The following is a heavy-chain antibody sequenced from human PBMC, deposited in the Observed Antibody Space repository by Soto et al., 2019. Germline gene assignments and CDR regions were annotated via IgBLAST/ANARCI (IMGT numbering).Heavy chain of an antibody. CDR1: GYSFTSYW. Sequence: PGESLKISCKGSGYSFTSYWISWVRQMPGKGLEWMGRIDPSDSYTNYSPSFQGHVTISADKSISTAYLQWSSLKASDTAMYCCARQKHNVDTVDFDYWGQGTLVTVSS. CDR3: ARQKHNVDTVDFDY. J-gene: IGHJ4*02. V-gene: IGHV5-10-1*01. CDR2: IDPSDSYT. D-gene: IGHD5-18*01.